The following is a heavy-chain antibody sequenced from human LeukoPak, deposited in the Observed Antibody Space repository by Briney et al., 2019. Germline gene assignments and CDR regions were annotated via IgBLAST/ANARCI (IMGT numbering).Heavy chain of an antibody. D-gene: IGHD6-19*01. V-gene: IGHV3-23*01. Sequence: PGGSPRLSCAASGFTFSSYAMTWVRQAPGKGLEWVSGISGSGGSTYYADSVKGRFTISRDNSKNTLYLQMNSLRAEDTAVYYCAKDYSAVAGTFDYWGQGTLVTVSS. CDR1: GFTFSSYA. CDR3: AKDYSAVAGTFDY. J-gene: IGHJ4*02. CDR2: ISGSGGST.